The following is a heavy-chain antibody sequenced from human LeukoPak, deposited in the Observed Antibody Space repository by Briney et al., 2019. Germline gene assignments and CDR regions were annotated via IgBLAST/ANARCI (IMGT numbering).Heavy chain of an antibody. Sequence: GGSLRLSCAASGFTFGTYWMNWVRQAPGRGLEWVANIKPDGSHIYYVDSVKGRFTISRDNAKNSLYVQIISLRAEDTAIYYCATDASGDSYADYWGQGTRVTVSS. D-gene: IGHD5-18*01. V-gene: IGHV3-7*01. CDR2: IKPDGSHI. J-gene: IGHJ4*02. CDR1: GFTFGTYW. CDR3: ATDASGDSYADY.